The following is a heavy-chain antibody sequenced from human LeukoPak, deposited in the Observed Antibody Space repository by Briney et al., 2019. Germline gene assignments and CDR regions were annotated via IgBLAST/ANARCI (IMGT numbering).Heavy chain of an antibody. CDR3: ARQAAAGTDY. CDR2: IDPSDSDS. V-gene: IGHV5-10-1*01. CDR1: GYSFTNFW. J-gene: IGHJ4*02. Sequence: GESLKISCKGSGYSFTNFWINWVRQMPGKGLEWMGRIDPSDSDSNYRPSFQGHVTISADKSISTASLQWSSLKASDAAMYCCARQAAAGTDYWGQGTLVTVSS. D-gene: IGHD6-13*01.